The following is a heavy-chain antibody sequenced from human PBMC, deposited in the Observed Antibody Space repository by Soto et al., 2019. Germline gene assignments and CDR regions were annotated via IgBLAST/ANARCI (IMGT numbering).Heavy chain of an antibody. CDR1: GFTFSRYW. J-gene: IGHJ4*02. Sequence: PGGSLRLSCAASGFTFSRYWMHWVRQAPGKGLVWVSRINTDGSSTTYADSVKGRFTISRDNARNTLYLQMNSLRVDDTAVYYCARDPGAFSSTWSFYFDSWGQGTLVTVS. V-gene: IGHV3-74*03. D-gene: IGHD6-13*01. CDR2: INTDGSST. CDR3: ARDPGAFSSTWSFYFDS.